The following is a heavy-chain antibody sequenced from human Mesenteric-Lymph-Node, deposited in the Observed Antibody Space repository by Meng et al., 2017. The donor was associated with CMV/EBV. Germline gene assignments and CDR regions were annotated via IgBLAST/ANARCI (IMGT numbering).Heavy chain of an antibody. J-gene: IGHJ4*02. Sequence: QVQLHQWGAGLLKPSETLSVTCAVYGGSFSGYYWNWIRQSPEKGLEWIGEINHSGSTTYNPSFTSRIIISVDTSTNQISLSMSSVTAADTAVYYCARGSSYDILTGYFDYWGQGALVTVSS. CDR2: INHSGST. V-gene: IGHV4-34*01. D-gene: IGHD3-9*01. CDR3: ARGSSYDILTGYFDY. CDR1: GGSFSGYY.